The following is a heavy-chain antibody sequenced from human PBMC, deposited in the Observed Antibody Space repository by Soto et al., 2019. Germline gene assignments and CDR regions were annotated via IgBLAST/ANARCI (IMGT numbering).Heavy chain of an antibody. CDR3: ARVGRRQQPSEYYYYGMDV. V-gene: IGHV3-53*01. D-gene: IGHD6-13*01. CDR1: GFTVSSNY. Sequence: GGSLRLSCAASGFTVSSNYMSWVRQAPGKGLEWVSVIYSGGSTYYADSVKGRFTISRDNSKNTLYLQMNSLRAEDTAVYYCARVGRRQQPSEYYYYGMDVWGQGTTVTVSS. J-gene: IGHJ6*02. CDR2: IYSGGST.